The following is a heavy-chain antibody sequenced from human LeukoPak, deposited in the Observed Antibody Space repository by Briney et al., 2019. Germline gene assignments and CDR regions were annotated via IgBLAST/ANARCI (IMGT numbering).Heavy chain of an antibody. CDR2: IWYDGSYT. Sequence: GRSLRLSCAASGFTFSSYGMHWVRQASGKGLEWVAVIWYDGSYTYYAESVKGRFTISRDNSRNTLYLQMSSLRAEDTAVYYCAKPTSGDGSFLIDYWGQGTLVTVSS. D-gene: IGHD1-26*01. J-gene: IGHJ4*02. CDR3: AKPTSGDGSFLIDY. CDR1: GFTFSSYG. V-gene: IGHV3-33*06.